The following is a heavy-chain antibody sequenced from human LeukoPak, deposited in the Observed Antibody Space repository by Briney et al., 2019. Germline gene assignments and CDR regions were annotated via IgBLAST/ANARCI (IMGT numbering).Heavy chain of an antibody. Sequence: SETLSLTCTVSGGSISSYYWSWIRQPPGKGLEWIGYIYYSGSTNYNPSLKSRVTISVDTSKNQFSLKLSSVTAADTAVYYCARWELRAYFQHWGQGTLVTVSS. J-gene: IGHJ1*01. CDR2: IYYSGST. V-gene: IGHV4-59*08. CDR1: GGSISSYY. CDR3: ARWELRAYFQH. D-gene: IGHD1-26*01.